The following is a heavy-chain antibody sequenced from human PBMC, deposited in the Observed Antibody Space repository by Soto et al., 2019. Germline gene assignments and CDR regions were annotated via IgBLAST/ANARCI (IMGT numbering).Heavy chain of an antibody. J-gene: IGHJ4*02. CDR2: IYYSGST. Sequence: QVQLQESGPGLVKPSQTLSLTCTVSGASISSGTYYWTWIRQHPGKGLEWIGYIYYSGSTYYNPSLKSRPTMSVDTSKNQFSLKLSSVTAADTAVYFCARDRHGDEIDYWGQGTLVTVSS. CDR1: GASISSGTYY. V-gene: IGHV4-31*03. CDR3: ARDRHGDEIDY. D-gene: IGHD4-17*01.